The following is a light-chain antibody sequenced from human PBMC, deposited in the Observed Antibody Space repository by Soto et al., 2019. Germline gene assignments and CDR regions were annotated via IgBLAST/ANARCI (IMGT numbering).Light chain of an antibody. CDR3: MQGTHWPWT. V-gene: IGKV3-11*01. Sequence: EIVLTQSPATLSLSPGERATLSCRASQTVRNNLAWYQQRPGQAPRLLIYDASSRATGIPARFSGSGSGTDFTLKISRVEAEDVGVYYCMQGTHWPWTFGQGTKVEIK. CDR1: QTVRNN. CDR2: DAS. J-gene: IGKJ1*01.